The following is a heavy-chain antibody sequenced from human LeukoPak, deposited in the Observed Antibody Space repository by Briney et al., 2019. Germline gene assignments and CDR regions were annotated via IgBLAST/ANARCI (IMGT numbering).Heavy chain of an antibody. CDR2: IKQDGSEK. D-gene: IGHD2-15*01. Sequence: GGSLRLSCAASGFIFHNYWMSWVRQAPGKGLEWAANIKQDGSEKYYVDSVKGRFTISRDNAKNSLDLQMNSLRAEDTAVYYCAKNTESQVIFRDWGQGTLVTVSS. CDR1: GFIFHNYW. V-gene: IGHV3-7*01. CDR3: AKNTESQVIFRD. J-gene: IGHJ4*02.